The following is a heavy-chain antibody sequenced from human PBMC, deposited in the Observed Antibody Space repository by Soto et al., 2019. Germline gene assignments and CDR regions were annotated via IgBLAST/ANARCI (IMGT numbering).Heavy chain of an antibody. CDR1: GFTFSSYA. V-gene: IGHV3-23*01. J-gene: IGHJ3*01. Sequence: PXGSRRLSCVASGFTFSSYAMSWVRQVPGKGLEWVSTISDAAGSAYYVDSVKGRFTISRDNSKKTLYLQMNSLRAEDSAVYYCARPYGGKIGDAPDLWGPGSMVTVSS. CDR2: ISDAAGSA. D-gene: IGHD4-17*01. CDR3: ARPYGGKIGDAPDL.